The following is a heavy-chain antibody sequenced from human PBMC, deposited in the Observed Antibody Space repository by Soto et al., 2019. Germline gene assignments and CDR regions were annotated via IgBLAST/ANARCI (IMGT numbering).Heavy chain of an antibody. J-gene: IGHJ4*02. V-gene: IGHV3-30*18. CDR2: ISYDGSNK. CDR1: GFTFSSYC. Sequence: QVQLVESGGGVVQPGRSLRLSCAASGFTFSSYCMPWVRQAPGKGLECVAVISYDGSNKYYADSVKGRFTISRDNSKNTLYLQMNSLRSEDTAVYYCAKDKRYGDYAFDYWGQGTLVTVSS. CDR3: AKDKRYGDYAFDY. D-gene: IGHD4-17*01.